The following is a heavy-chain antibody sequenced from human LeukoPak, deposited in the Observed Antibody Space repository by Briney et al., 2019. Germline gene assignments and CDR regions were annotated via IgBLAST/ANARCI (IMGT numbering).Heavy chain of an antibody. CDR3: ARNKVTMIVVVGRYYGMDV. Sequence: VASVKVSCTASGYTFTGSYMHWVRQAPGQGLEWMGWINPNSGGTNYAQKFQGRVTMTRDTSISTAYMELSRLRSDDTAVYYCARNKVTMIVVVGRYYGMDVWGQGTTVTVSS. J-gene: IGHJ6*02. CDR2: INPNSGGT. D-gene: IGHD3-22*01. V-gene: IGHV1-2*02. CDR1: GYTFTGSY.